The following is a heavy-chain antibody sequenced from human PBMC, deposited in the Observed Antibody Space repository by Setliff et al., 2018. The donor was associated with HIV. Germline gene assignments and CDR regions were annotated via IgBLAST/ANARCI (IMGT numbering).Heavy chain of an antibody. CDR3: ARDLLGYCSSTSCHSRYMDV. V-gene: IGHV4-59*01. Sequence: SETLSLTCTVSGGSISSYYWSWIRQPPGKGLEWIGYIYYSGSTNYNPSLKSRVTISVDTSKNQFSLKLSSVTAADTAVYYCARDLLGYCSSTSCHSRYMDVWGKGTTVTVSS. J-gene: IGHJ6*03. CDR1: GGSISSYY. D-gene: IGHD2-2*01. CDR2: IYYSGST.